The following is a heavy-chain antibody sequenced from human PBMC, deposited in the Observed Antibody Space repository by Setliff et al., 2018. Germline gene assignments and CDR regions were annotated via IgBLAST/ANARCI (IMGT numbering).Heavy chain of an antibody. CDR1: GGSFSTYY. CDR2: VYYSGAA. J-gene: IGHJ4*02. Sequence: LSLTCTVSGGSFSTYYWSWIRQAPGKGLEWIGHVYYSGAANYNPSLKSRVTVSVDTSKNQFSLRLISVTAADTAVYYCARGGTFRYFDYWGQGTPVTVS. D-gene: IGHD5-12*01. CDR3: ARGGTFRYFDY. V-gene: IGHV4-59*01.